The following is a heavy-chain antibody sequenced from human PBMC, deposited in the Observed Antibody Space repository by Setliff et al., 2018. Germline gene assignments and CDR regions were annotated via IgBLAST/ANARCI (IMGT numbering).Heavy chain of an antibody. Sequence: SETLSLTCAVSGASFSDYYWTWIRQSPGKGLEWIGEINHSGSTNYNPSLKSRVTMSVDTSKNQFSLNLRSVTAADTAVYFCARQPSSGAYYNPRPYYFDYWGEGTSVTVSS. CDR2: INHSGST. CDR1: GASFSDYY. J-gene: IGHJ4*03. V-gene: IGHV4-34*10. CDR3: ARQPSSGAYYNPRPYYFDY. D-gene: IGHD3-10*01.